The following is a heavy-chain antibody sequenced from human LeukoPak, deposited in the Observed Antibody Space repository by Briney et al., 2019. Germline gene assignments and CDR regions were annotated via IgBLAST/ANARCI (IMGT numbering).Heavy chain of an antibody. D-gene: IGHD4-17*01. CDR2: ISYDGSNK. Sequence: PGGSLRLSCAASGFTFSSYAMHWVRQAPGKGLEWVAVISYDGSNKYYADSVKGRFTISRDNSKNTLYLQMNSLRAEDTAVHYCAREVAYDYGDSGSDVWGQGTTVTVSS. CDR3: AREVAYDYGDSGSDV. J-gene: IGHJ6*02. V-gene: IGHV3-30-3*01. CDR1: GFTFSSYA.